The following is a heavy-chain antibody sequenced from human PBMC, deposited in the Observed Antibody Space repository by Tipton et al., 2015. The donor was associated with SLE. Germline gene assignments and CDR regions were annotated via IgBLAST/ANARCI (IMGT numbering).Heavy chain of an antibody. Sequence: SGAEVKKPGASVKVSCKASGYTFTGYYMHWVRQAPGQGLEWMGWINPNSGGTNYAQKFQGRVTMTRDTSISTAYMELSRLRSDDTAVYYCARKGDDDFWSGPDAFDIWGQGTMVTVSS. CDR3: ARKGDDDFWSGPDAFDI. J-gene: IGHJ3*02. CDR2: INPNSGGT. V-gene: IGHV1-2*02. CDR1: GYTFTGYY. D-gene: IGHD3-3*01.